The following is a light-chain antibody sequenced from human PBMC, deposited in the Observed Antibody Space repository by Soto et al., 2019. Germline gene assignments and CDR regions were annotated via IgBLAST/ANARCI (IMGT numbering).Light chain of an antibody. Sequence: QSALAQPASVSGSPGQSITISCAGTSSDVGGNNHVSWYQQHPGKAPKLIIYGVTNRPSGVSYRFSGSKSGNTASLTLSGLQAEDEADYYCNSFAGSRGYVFGTGTKVTVL. V-gene: IGLV2-14*01. CDR2: GVT. J-gene: IGLJ1*01. CDR3: NSFAGSRGYV. CDR1: SSDVGGNNH.